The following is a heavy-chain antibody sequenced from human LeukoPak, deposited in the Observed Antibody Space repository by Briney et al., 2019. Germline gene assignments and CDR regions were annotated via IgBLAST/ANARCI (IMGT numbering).Heavy chain of an antibody. V-gene: IGHV1-69*13. D-gene: IGHD6-19*01. Sequence: GASVKVSCKASGGTFSTSGISWVRQAPGQGLEWMGGIIPIFGTANYAQKFQGRVTITADESTSTAYMELSSLRSEDTAVYYCARGSSGWYERTWFDPWGQGTLVTVSS. CDR3: ARGSSGWYERTWFDP. CDR1: GGTFSTSG. CDR2: IIPIFGTA. J-gene: IGHJ5*02.